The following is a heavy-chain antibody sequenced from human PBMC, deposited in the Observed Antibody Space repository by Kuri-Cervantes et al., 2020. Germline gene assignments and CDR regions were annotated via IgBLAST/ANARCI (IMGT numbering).Heavy chain of an antibody. D-gene: IGHD1-26*01. CDR2: IYWDDDK. Sequence: SGPTLVKPTQTLTLTCTFSGFSLSTRGVAMGWIRQPPGKAPEWPALIYWDDDKRYSPSLKGRLTITKDTSKSQVVLTMTNMDPVDTATYYCARSSTGNWFDPWGQGTLVTVSS. J-gene: IGHJ5*02. CDR3: ARSSTGNWFDP. V-gene: IGHV2-5*02. CDR1: GFSLSTRGVA.